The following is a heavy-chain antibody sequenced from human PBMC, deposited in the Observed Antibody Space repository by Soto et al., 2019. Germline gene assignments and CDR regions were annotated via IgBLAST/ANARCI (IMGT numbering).Heavy chain of an antibody. V-gene: IGHV1-3*01. J-gene: IGHJ6*03. Sequence: QVRLVQSGAEVKKPGASVKVSCKASGYTFTSYAMHWVRQATGQRLEWMGWINAGNGNTKYSQKVQGRVTITRDTSASTASMELSSLRSDDTAVYSCARMSSRGYSSSWHMDVWGKGTTVTVSS. CDR2: INAGNGNT. CDR3: ARMSSRGYSSSWHMDV. D-gene: IGHD6-13*01. CDR1: GYTFTSYA.